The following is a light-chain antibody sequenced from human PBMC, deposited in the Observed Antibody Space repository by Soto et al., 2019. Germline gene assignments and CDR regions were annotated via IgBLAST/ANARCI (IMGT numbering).Light chain of an antibody. J-gene: IGLJ2*01. CDR3: SSYTSSSTVV. V-gene: IGLV2-14*03. Sequence: QSALTQPASVSGSPGQSITISCTGTSSDVGGYNYVSWYQHHPGKAPKLMIYDVSNRPSGVSNRFSGSKSGNTASRTISGRQAEDDADYYCSSYTSSSTVVFGGGTKLTVL. CDR2: DVS. CDR1: SSDVGGYNY.